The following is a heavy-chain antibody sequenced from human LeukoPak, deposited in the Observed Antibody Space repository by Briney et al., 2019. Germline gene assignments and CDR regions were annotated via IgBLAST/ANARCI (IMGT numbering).Heavy chain of an antibody. D-gene: IGHD3-22*01. CDR3: ATYYDTSGYRFDY. CDR1: GGSISSDNW. V-gene: IGHV4-4*02. J-gene: IGHJ4*02. CDR2: VLRSGST. Sequence: PSETLSLTCAVSGGSISSDNWWSWIRQPPGKGLEWIGEVLRSGSTNYNPSLKSRVTMSIDKSKNQFSLKVNSVTAADTAVYYCATYYDTSGYRFDYWGQGTLVTVSS.